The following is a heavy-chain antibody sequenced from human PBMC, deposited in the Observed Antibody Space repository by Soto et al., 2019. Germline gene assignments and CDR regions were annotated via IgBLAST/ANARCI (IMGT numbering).Heavy chain of an antibody. J-gene: IGHJ5*02. CDR1: GYTFTSYG. Sequence: ASVKVSFKASGYTFTSYGISWVRQAPGQGLEWMGWISAYNGNTNYAQKLQGRVTMTTDTSTSTAYMELRSLRSDDTAVYYCARGLGYRFGELSPLGWFDPWGQGTLVTVSS. CDR3: ARGLGYRFGELSPLGWFDP. CDR2: ISAYNGNT. D-gene: IGHD3-10*01. V-gene: IGHV1-18*01.